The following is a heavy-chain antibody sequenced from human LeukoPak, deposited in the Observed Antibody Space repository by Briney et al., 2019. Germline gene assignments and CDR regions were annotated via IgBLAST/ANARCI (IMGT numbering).Heavy chain of an antibody. D-gene: IGHD5-12*01. V-gene: IGHV3-23*01. CDR3: ARDAYDDASES. CDR1: GFTFSSYA. J-gene: IGHJ5*02. Sequence: PGGSLRLSCAASGFTFSSYAMSWVRQAPGKGLEWVSAISGSGGSTYYADSVKGRSTISRDNAKNSLYLQMNGLRADDTAIYYCARDAYDDASESWGQGTLVTVSS. CDR2: ISGSGGST.